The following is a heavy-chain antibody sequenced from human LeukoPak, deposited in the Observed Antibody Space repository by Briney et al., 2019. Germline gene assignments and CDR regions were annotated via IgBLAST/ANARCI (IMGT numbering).Heavy chain of an antibody. V-gene: IGHV1-2*02. CDR3: ARATREIRYFDWSDAFEI. D-gene: IGHD3-9*01. CDR2: IKPYNGET. Sequence: GASVKVSCKASGYTFTGYYMHWVRQAPGQGLEWMGWIKPYNGETKYAQKFQGRLTLTRDTSISTAYMELSRLRSDDTAVYYCARATREIRYFDWSDAFEIWGQGTMVTVS. CDR1: GYTFTGYY. J-gene: IGHJ3*02.